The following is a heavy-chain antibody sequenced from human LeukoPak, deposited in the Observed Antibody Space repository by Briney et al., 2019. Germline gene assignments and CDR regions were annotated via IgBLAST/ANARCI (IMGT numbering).Heavy chain of an antibody. Sequence: SETLSLTCAVSGGSISSGGFSWSWIRQPPGKGLEWIGYMYHTGSTNYNPSLKSRVTISVDRTMNQIFLKLSSVTAADTAVYYCARGPGGYSGYLGIWGRGTMVTVSS. CDR1: GGSISSGGFS. V-gene: IGHV4-30-2*01. CDR2: MYHTGST. D-gene: IGHD5-12*01. CDR3: ARGPGGYSGYLGI. J-gene: IGHJ3*02.